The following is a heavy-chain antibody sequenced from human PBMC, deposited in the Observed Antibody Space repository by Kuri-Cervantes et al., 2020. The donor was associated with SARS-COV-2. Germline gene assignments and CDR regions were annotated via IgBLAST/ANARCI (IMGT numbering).Heavy chain of an antibody. CDR1: GGTFSSYA. CDR3: AKDTQWLATRPSQGGFDY. D-gene: IGHD6-19*01. V-gene: IGHV1-69*13. J-gene: IGHJ4*02. CDR2: IIPIFGTA. Sequence: SVKVSCKASGGTFSSYAISWVRQAPGQGLEWMGGIIPIFGTANYAQKFQGRVTITADESTSTAYMELSSLRSEDTAVYYCAKDTQWLATRPSQGGFDYWGQGTLVTVSS.